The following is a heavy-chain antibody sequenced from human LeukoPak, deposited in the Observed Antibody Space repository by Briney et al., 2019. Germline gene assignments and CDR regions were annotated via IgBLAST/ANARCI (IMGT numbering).Heavy chain of an antibody. V-gene: IGHV4-59*01. J-gene: IGHJ4*02. CDR2: IYYSGST. CDR1: GGSISSYY. D-gene: IGHD6-19*01. CDR3: ARAVAGREVFDY. Sequence: PSETLSLTCTVSGGSISSYYWSWIRQPPGKGLEWIGYIYYSGSTNYNPSLKSRVTISVDTSKNQFSLKLSSVTAADTAVYYCARAVAGREVFDYWGQGTLVTVSS.